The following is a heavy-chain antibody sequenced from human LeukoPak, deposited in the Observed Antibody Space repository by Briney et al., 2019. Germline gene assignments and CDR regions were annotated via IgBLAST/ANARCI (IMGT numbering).Heavy chain of an antibody. CDR3: AKVDHTMLLRGFDY. V-gene: IGHV4-34*01. D-gene: IGHD3-10*01. CDR1: GGSFSGYY. J-gene: IGHJ4*02. CDR2: INHSGST. Sequence: SETLSLTCAVYGGSFSGYYWSWIRQPPGKGLEWIGEINHSGSTNYNPSLKSRVTISVDTSKNQFSLKLSSVTAADTAVYYCAKVDHTMLLRGFDYWGQGTLVTVSS.